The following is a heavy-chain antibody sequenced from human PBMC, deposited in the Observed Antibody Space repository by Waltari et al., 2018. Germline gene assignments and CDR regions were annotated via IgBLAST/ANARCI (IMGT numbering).Heavy chain of an antibody. CDR3: VRGAVKAWYFDL. J-gene: IGHJ2*01. D-gene: IGHD4-17*01. Sequence: QVQLQESGPGLVKPSETLSLPCTVSGGSISTDYWSWIRQPPGKGLEWIGFIFYSGSTHQNPSLKSRVSISVDTSKNQFSLKLSSVTAADTAVYYCVRGAVKAWYFDLWGRGTLVTVSS. CDR1: GGSISTDY. CDR2: IFYSGST. V-gene: IGHV4-59*01.